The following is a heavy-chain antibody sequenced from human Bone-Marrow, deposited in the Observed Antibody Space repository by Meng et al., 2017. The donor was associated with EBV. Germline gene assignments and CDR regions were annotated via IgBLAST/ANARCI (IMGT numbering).Heavy chain of an antibody. CDR3: ARERGSRYYWLDP. J-gene: IGHJ5*02. D-gene: IGHD2-15*01. Sequence: EEPVQAGAEVKKPGASVKVSCKASGYTFTDYCMYWVRLAPGQGPEWMGRINPKSGATNYAQKFQGRVTMTRETSIDTVYMELTSLRSDDTAVYYCARERGSRYYWLDPWGQGTLVTVSS. CDR1: GYTFTDYC. CDR2: INPKSGAT. V-gene: IGHV1-2*06.